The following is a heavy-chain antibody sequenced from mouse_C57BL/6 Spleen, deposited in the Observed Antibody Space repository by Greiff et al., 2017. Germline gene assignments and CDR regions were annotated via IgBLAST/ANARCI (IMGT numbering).Heavy chain of an antibody. J-gene: IGHJ4*01. CDR2: INPNNGGT. D-gene: IGHD2-4*01. CDR1: GYTFTDYN. CDR3: ARKDRDYDDYAMDY. Sequence: VQLKQSGPELVKPGASVKIPCKASGYTFTDYNMDWVKQSHGKSLEWIGDINPNNGGTIYNQKFKGKATLTVDKSSSTAYMELRSLTSEDTAVYYCARKDRDYDDYAMDYWGQGTSVTVSA. V-gene: IGHV1-18*01.